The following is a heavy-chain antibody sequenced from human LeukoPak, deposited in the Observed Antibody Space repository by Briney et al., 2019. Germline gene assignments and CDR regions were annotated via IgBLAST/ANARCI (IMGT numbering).Heavy chain of an antibody. CDR3: ARAGGRDFHFDS. V-gene: IGHV4-39*07. CDR1: GGSISTSNYY. CDR2: IFYSGST. Sequence: PSETLSLTCTVSGGSISTSNYYWGWIRQPPGKGLEWIGNIFYSGSTYYSPSLRSRVTISLDTSRNQFSLKLSSVTAADTAFYFCARAGGRDFHFDSWGQGTLVTVSS. D-gene: IGHD5-12*01. J-gene: IGHJ4*02.